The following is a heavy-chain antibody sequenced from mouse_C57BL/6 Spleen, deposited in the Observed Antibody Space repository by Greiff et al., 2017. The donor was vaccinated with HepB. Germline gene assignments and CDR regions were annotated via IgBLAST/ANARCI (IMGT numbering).Heavy chain of an antibody. CDR2: IYPGDGDT. Sequence: VQLQQSGAELVKPGASVKISCKASGYAFSSYWMNWVKQRPGKGLEWIGQIYPGDGDTNYNGKFKGKATLTADKSSSTAYMQLSSLTSEDAAVYFWARSHMTPVDLYYFDYWGQGTTLTVSS. CDR1: GYAFSSYW. CDR3: ARSHMTPVDLYYFDY. J-gene: IGHJ2*01. V-gene: IGHV1-80*01. D-gene: IGHD1-1*01.